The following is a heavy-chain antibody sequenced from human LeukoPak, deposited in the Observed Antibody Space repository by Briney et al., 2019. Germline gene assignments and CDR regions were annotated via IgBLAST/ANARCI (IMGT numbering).Heavy chain of an antibody. D-gene: IGHD2-2*01. CDR2: ISGSGGGT. CDR3: AKGLGYCSSTSCYLARQTNWFDP. J-gene: IGHJ5*02. Sequence: GGSLRLSCAASGFTFSSYAMSWVRQAPGKGLEWVSAISGSGGGTYYADSVKGRFTISRDNSKNTLYLQMNSLRAEDTAVYYCAKGLGYCSSTSCYLARQTNWFDPWGQGTLVTVSS. V-gene: IGHV3-23*01. CDR1: GFTFSSYA.